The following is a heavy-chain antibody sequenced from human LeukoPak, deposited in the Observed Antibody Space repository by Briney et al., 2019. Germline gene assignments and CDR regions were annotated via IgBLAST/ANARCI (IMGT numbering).Heavy chain of an antibody. D-gene: IGHD3-22*01. Sequence: ASVKVSCKASGYTFTGYYMHWVRQAPGQGLEWMGWVNPNSGGTNYAQKFQGRVTMTRDTSISTAYMELSRLRSDDTAVYYCARDYYDSSGYSNDYFDYWGQGTLVTVSS. CDR2: VNPNSGGT. V-gene: IGHV1-2*02. J-gene: IGHJ4*02. CDR1: GYTFTGYY. CDR3: ARDYYDSSGYSNDYFDY.